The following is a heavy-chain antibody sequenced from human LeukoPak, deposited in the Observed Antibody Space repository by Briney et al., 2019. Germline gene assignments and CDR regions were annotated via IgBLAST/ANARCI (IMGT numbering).Heavy chain of an antibody. CDR3: ARFGYAYACDY. Sequence: GGSLRLSCAASGFTFSRFSMHWVRQAPGKGLEYVSAISSNGGRTYYANSVKGRFIISRDNSKNTLYLQVDSLRADDTAVYYCARFGYAYACDYWGQGTLVTVSS. J-gene: IGHJ4*02. V-gene: IGHV3-64*01. CDR2: ISSNGGRT. D-gene: IGHD5-18*01. CDR1: GFTFSRFS.